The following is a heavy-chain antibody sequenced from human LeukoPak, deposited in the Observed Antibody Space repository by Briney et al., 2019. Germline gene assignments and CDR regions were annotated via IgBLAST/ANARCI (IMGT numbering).Heavy chain of an antibody. V-gene: IGHV3-53*01. CDR1: GFTVSSNY. CDR2: IYSGGDT. D-gene: IGHD3-10*01. Sequence: GGSLRLSCAASGFTVSSNYMSWVRQAPGKGLEWVSVIYSGGDTYYADSVKGRFTISRDNARNSLYLQMNSLRAEDTAVYYCARDEIHSYYVYWGQGILVTVSS. CDR3: ARDEIHSYYVY. J-gene: IGHJ4*02.